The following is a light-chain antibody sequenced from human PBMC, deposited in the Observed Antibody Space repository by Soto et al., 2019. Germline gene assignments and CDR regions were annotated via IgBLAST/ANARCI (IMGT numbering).Light chain of an antibody. Sequence: DIQMTQSPSTLSASVXDXXXITCRASQSISNWLAWYQQKPGTAPKLLIYKASTLESGVPSRFSGSRSGTEFTLTVSSLQPDDFATYYCQQYNDSFPYTFGQGTKLEIK. J-gene: IGKJ2*01. CDR1: QSISNW. CDR3: QQYNDSFPYT. V-gene: IGKV1-5*03. CDR2: KAS.